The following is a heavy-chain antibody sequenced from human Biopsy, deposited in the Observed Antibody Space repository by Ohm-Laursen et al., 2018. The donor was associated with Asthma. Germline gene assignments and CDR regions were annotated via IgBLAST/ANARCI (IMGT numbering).Heavy chain of an antibody. D-gene: IGHD6-13*01. J-gene: IGHJ6*02. Sequence: SDTLSLTCAVYGGSFSGYYWSWIRQPPGKGLEWIGEINNRGSTNSNPALKSPVTITVGTSKNQFSLKLSSVTAADTAVYYCARITNDRIAAAGRYYYYGMDVWGQGTTVTVSS. V-gene: IGHV4-34*01. CDR1: GGSFSGYY. CDR3: ARITNDRIAAAGRYYYYGMDV. CDR2: INNRGST.